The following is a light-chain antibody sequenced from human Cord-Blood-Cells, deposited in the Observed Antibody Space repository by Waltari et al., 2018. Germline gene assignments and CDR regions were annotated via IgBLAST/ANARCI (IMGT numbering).Light chain of an antibody. CDR2: DAS. J-gene: IGKJ1*01. CDR1: RSVSSY. CDR3: QQRSNWPRGWT. Sequence: EFVLTQSPATLSLSPGESTTLSCRASRSVSSYLAWYQQKPGQAPRLLLFDASHSATGIPARFSGSGSGTDFTVTISSLVPEDFSVYYCQQRSNWPRGWTFGQGTKVEIK. V-gene: IGKV3-11*01.